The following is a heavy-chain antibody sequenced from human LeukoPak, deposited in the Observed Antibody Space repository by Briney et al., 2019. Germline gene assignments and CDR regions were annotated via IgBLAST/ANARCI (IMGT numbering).Heavy chain of an antibody. CDR2: ISYDGSNK. CDR3: ARESKGTYFDY. V-gene: IGHV3-30-3*01. J-gene: IGHJ4*02. D-gene: IGHD3-16*01. CDR1: GFTFSSYA. Sequence: GGSLRLSCAASGFTFSSYAMHWVRQAPGKGLEWVAVISYDGSNKYYADSVKGRFTISRDNSKNTLYLQMNSLRAEDTAVYYCARESKGTYFDYWGQGTLVTVSS.